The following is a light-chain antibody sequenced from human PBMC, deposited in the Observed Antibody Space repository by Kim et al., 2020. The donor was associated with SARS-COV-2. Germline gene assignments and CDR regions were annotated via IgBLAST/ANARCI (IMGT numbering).Light chain of an antibody. Sequence: QGKAARITCGGNNIGSKSVHGYQQKPGQAPVLVIYYDSDRPSGIPERFSGSNSGNTATLTISRVEAGDEADYYCQVWDSSSDHRVFGGGTQLTVL. CDR1: NIGSKS. V-gene: IGLV3-21*04. CDR2: YDS. CDR3: QVWDSSSDHRV. J-gene: IGLJ3*02.